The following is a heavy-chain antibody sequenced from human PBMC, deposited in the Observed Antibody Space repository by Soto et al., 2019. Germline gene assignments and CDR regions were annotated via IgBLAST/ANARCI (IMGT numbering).Heavy chain of an antibody. V-gene: IGHV3-21*01. CDR3: ARDLPVVPPIDYYYGMDV. D-gene: IGHD2-2*01. CDR2: ISSSSSYI. CDR1: GFTFSSYS. J-gene: IGHJ6*02. Sequence: GGSLRLSCAASGFTFSSYSMNWVRQAPGKGLEWVSSISSSSSYIYYADSVKGRFTISRDNAKNSLYLQMNSLRAEDTAVYYCARDLPVVPPIDYYYGMDVWGQGTTVTVSS.